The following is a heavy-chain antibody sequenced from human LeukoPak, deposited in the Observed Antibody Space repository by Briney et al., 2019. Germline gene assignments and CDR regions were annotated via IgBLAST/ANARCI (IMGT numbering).Heavy chain of an antibody. D-gene: IGHD2-2*01. CDR3: ARGPPDCSSTSCYAFDAFDI. Sequence: PLETLSLTCTVSGGSISITSYYWGWIRQPPGKGLEWIGSMYSSGSTYYNPSLKSRVTISVDTSKNQFSLKLSSVTAADTAVYYCARGPPDCSSTSCYAFDAFDIWGQGTMVTVSS. CDR2: MYSSGST. J-gene: IGHJ3*02. CDR1: GGSISITSYY. V-gene: IGHV4-39*07.